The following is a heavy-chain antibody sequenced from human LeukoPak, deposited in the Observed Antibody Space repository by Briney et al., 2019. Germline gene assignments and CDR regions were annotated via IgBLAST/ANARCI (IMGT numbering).Heavy chain of an antibody. D-gene: IGHD3-9*01. V-gene: IGHV4-34*01. CDR1: GGSFSGYY. CDR3: ARDLTEIRYFDWLPLYYFDY. Sequence: SETLSLTCAVYGGSFSGYYWSWIRQPPGKGLEWIGSIYHSGSTYYNPSLKSRVTISVDTSKNQFSLKLSSVTAADTAVYYCARDLTEIRYFDWLPLYYFDYWGQGTLVTVSS. J-gene: IGHJ4*02. CDR2: IYHSGST.